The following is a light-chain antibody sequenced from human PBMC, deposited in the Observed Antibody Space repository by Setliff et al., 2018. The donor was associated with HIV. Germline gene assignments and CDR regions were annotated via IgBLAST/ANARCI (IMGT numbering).Light chain of an antibody. CDR1: SSDVGGYNH. J-gene: IGLJ1*01. CDR3: NSYSTSSTPLYV. CDR2: DVT. Sequence: ALTQPASVSGSPGQSITISCTGTSSDVGGYNHVSWYQQHPGQAPKLMIYDVTTRPSGVSSRFSGSKSGDAASLTISGLQAEDEADYYCNSYSTSSTPLYVFGTGTKVTVL. V-gene: IGLV2-14*03.